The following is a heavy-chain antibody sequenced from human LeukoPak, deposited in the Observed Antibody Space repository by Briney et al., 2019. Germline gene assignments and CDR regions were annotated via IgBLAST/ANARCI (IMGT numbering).Heavy chain of an antibody. V-gene: IGHV4-39*07. CDR3: AREWRYCSSRDVCYFDY. J-gene: IGHJ4*02. CDR2: IYYSGST. CDR1: GGSISSSSYY. Sequence: SETLSLTCTVSGGSISSSSYYWGWIRQPPGKGLEWIGSIYYSGSTYYNPSLKSRVTISVDTSKNQFSLKLSSVTAADTAVYYCAREWRYCSSRDVCYFDYWGQGTLVTVSS. D-gene: IGHD2-2*01.